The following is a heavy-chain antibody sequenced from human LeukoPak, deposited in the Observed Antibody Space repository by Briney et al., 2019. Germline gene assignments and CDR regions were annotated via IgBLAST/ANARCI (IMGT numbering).Heavy chain of an antibody. CDR3: AREYYYGSGSYYCDY. D-gene: IGHD3-10*01. CDR1: GASISSSTYY. J-gene: IGHJ4*02. V-gene: IGHV4-39*07. CDR2: VYSSGRT. Sequence: SETLSLTCFVSGASISSSTYYWGWVRQPPGKGLEWIGSVYSSGRTCYNPSLKSRVTISGDTSKNQISLRLSAVTAADTAVYYCAREYYYGSGSYYCDYWGQGTLVTVSS.